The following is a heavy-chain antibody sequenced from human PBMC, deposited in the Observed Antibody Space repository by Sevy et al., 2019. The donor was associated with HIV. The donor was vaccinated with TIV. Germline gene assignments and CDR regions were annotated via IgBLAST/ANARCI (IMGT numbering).Heavy chain of an antibody. D-gene: IGHD5-18*01. CDR1: GFPVSSNY. V-gene: IGHV3-66*01. Sequence: GGSLRLSCAASGFPVSSNYMSWVRQAPGKGLEWVSVMYSDGSAYHADSVKGRFTISRDNSKNTLYLQMNSVRVEDTAVYYCARGKSGYGYGLDYWGQGTLVTVSS. CDR2: MYSDGSA. CDR3: ARGKSGYGYGLDY. J-gene: IGHJ4*02.